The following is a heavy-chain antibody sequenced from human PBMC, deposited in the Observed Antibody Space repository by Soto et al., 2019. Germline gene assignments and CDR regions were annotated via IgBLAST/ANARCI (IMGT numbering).Heavy chain of an antibody. CDR3: ARDSWQQLVRFDY. D-gene: IGHD6-13*01. Sequence: GASVKVSCKASGDTFRSFAISCVRQAPGQGLEWMGWISAYNGNTNYAQKLQGRVTMTTDTSTSTAYMELRSLRSDDTAVYYCARDSWQQLVRFDYWGQGTLVTVSS. CDR2: ISAYNGNT. CDR1: GDTFRSFA. J-gene: IGHJ4*02. V-gene: IGHV1-18*01.